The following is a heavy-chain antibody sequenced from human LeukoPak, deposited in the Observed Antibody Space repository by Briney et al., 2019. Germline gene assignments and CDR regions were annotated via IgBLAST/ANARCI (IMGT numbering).Heavy chain of an antibody. D-gene: IGHD1-26*01. Sequence: SETLSLTCAVYGGSLSGYYWSWIRQPPGKGLEWIGEINHSGSTNYNPSLKSRVTISVDTSKNQFSLKLSSVTAADTAVYYCAGQWELRYYGMDVWGQGTTVTVSS. CDR1: GGSLSGYY. J-gene: IGHJ6*02. CDR2: INHSGST. V-gene: IGHV4-34*01. CDR3: AGQWELRYYGMDV.